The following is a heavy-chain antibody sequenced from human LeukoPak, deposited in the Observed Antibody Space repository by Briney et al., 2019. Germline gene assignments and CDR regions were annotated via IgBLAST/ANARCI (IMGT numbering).Heavy chain of an antibody. D-gene: IGHD3-10*01. Sequence: SETLSLTCAVYGGSFSGYYWSWTRQPPGKGLEWIGEINHSGSTNYNPSLKSRVTISVDTSKNQFSLKLSSVTAADTAVYYCARFPYGSGSPWGQGTLVTVSS. V-gene: IGHV4-34*01. CDR1: GGSFSGYY. CDR2: INHSGST. J-gene: IGHJ5*02. CDR3: ARFPYGSGSP.